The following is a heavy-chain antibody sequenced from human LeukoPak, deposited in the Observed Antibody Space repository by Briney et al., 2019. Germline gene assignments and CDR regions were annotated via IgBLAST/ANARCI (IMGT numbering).Heavy chain of an antibody. V-gene: IGHV1-18*01. CDR1: GYTFTSYG. CDR2: ISAYSGNT. Sequence: PEASVKVSCKASGYTFTSYGISWVRQAPGQGLQWMGWISAYSGNTNYAQKLQGRVTMTTDTSTSTAYMELRSLRSDDTAVYYCARDSTGTRGHDFDYWGQGTLVTVSS. CDR3: ARDSTGTRGHDFDY. D-gene: IGHD1-7*01. J-gene: IGHJ4*02.